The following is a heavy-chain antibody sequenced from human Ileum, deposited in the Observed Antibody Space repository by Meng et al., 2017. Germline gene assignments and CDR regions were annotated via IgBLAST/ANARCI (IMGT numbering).Heavy chain of an antibody. J-gene: IGHJ4*02. Sequence: QVQLQESGPGLVRPSGTLSLTCAVSSGSISSNTYWSWVRQPPGKGLEWIGQISHSGSAYYNPSLKSRVTMSVDKSKSQFSLMLTSVTAADTAIYYCARHGGYSQDFLGQGTLVTVSS. D-gene: IGHD4-23*01. CDR2: ISHSGSA. V-gene: IGHV4-4*02. CDR3: ARHGGYSQDF. CDR1: SGSISSNTY.